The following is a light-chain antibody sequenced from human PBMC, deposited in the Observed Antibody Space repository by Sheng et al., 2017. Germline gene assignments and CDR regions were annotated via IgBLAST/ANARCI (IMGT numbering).Light chain of an antibody. CDR3: QAWDTNTGV. CDR1: KLGDKY. CDR2: QDT. J-gene: IGLJ1*01. Sequence: SYELTQSPSVSVSPGQTASITCSGDKLGDKYASWYQQKSGQSPVLVIYQDTKRPSGIPERFSGSNSGNTATLTISGTQAMDEADYYCQAWDTNTGVFGSGTKVTVL. V-gene: IGLV3-1*01.